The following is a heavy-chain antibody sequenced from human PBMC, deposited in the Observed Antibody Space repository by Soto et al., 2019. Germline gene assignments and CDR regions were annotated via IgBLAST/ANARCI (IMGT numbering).Heavy chain of an antibody. CDR3: ARVGATDFWSGYYTYNWFDP. CDR1: GYTFTSYG. Sequence: ASVKVSCKASGYTFTSYGISWVRQAPGQGLEGMGWISAYNGNTNYAQKLQGRVTMTTDTSTSTAYMELRSLRSDDTAVYYCARVGATDFWSGYYTYNWFDPWGQGTLVTVSS. V-gene: IGHV1-18*01. CDR2: ISAYNGNT. J-gene: IGHJ5*02. D-gene: IGHD3-3*01.